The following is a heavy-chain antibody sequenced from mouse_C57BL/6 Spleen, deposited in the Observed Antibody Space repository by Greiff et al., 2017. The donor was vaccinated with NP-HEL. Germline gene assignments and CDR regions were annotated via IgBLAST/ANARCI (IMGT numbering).Heavy chain of an antibody. D-gene: IGHD2-4*01. Sequence: QVQLKESGPGLVAPSQSLSITCTVSGFSLTSYGVHWVRQPPGKGLEWLVVIWSDGSTTYNSALKSRLSISTDNTKSQVFLKMNSLQTDDTAMYYCARHGDYDGAFAYWGQGTLVTVSA. J-gene: IGHJ3*01. V-gene: IGHV2-6-1*01. CDR1: GFSLTSYG. CDR2: IWSDGST. CDR3: ARHGDYDGAFAY.